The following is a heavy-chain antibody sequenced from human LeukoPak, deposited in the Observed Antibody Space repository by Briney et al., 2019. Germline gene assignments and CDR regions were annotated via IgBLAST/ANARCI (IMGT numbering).Heavy chain of an antibody. V-gene: IGHV4-59*08. D-gene: IGHD5-24*01. J-gene: IGHJ5*01. CDR1: GGSISSYY. CDR3: ARHVLSKRSFDS. CDR2: IYYSGST. Sequence: SETLSLTCTVSGGSISSYYWSWIRQPPGKGLEWIGYIYYSGSTNYNPSLKSRVTISVDRSKKFFSLKLTSVTAADTSVYYCARHVLSKRSFDSWGQGILVTVSS.